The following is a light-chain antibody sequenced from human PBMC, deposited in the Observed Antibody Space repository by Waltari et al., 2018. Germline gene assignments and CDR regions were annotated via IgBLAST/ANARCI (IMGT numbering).Light chain of an antibody. Sequence: EIVLTQSPGPLYLSPGERATLSCRASQSVSSRHLAWYQQKPGQSPRLLISGSSTRATGIPDRFSASGSGTDFALTISRLEPEDFAVYFCQQYGSSITFGGGTKVEIK. J-gene: IGKJ4*01. CDR3: QQYGSSIT. CDR2: GSS. V-gene: IGKV3-20*01. CDR1: QSVSSRH.